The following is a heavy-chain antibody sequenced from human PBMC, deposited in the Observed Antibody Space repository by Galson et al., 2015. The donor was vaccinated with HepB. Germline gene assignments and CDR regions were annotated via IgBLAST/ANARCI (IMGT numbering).Heavy chain of an antibody. CDR1: GFTFSDYY. CDR2: ISSSSSYT. Sequence: SLRLSCAASGFTFSDYYMSWIRQAPGKGLEWVSYISSSSSYTNYADSVKGRFTISRDNAKNSLYLQMNSLRAEDTAVYYCARDEGIAAAGTLSDYWGQGTLVTVSS. CDR3: ARDEGIAAAGTLSDY. V-gene: IGHV3-11*06. J-gene: IGHJ4*02. D-gene: IGHD6-13*01.